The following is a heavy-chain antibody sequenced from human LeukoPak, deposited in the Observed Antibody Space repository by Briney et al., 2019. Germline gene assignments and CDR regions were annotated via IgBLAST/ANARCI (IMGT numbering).Heavy chain of an antibody. Sequence: PGGSLRLSCAASGFTFSSYAMSWVRQAPGKGLEWVSAISGSGGSTYYADSVKGRFTISRDNSKNTLYLQMNSLRAEDTAVYYFAKMWGRQLVSQNYGMDVWGQGTTVTVSS. D-gene: IGHD6-13*01. V-gene: IGHV3-23*01. CDR1: GFTFSSYA. CDR3: AKMWGRQLVSQNYGMDV. CDR2: ISGSGGST. J-gene: IGHJ6*02.